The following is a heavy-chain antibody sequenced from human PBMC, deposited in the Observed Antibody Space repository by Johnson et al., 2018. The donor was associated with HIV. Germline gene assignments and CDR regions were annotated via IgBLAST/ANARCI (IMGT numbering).Heavy chain of an antibody. CDR3: AKDPPSGGSDPNAFDI. CDR2: INSAGRRP. J-gene: IGHJ3*02. D-gene: IGHD6-19*01. CDR1: GFTFSNYW. Sequence: VQLVESGGGLVQTGGSLRLSCAASGFTFSNYWMHWVRQAPGKGLVWVSRINSAGRRPYCADSVKGRFTHSRDNVYNTLNLQMNSLRAEDTAIYDCAKDPPSGGSDPNAFDIWGQGTMVTVSS. V-gene: IGHV3-74*01.